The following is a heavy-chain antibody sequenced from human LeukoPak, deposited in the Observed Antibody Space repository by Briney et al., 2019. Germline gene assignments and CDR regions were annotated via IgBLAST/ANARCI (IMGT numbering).Heavy chain of an antibody. D-gene: IGHD3-22*01. J-gene: IGHJ4*02. Sequence: GGSLRLSCAASGFTFDDYAMHWVRQAPGKGLEWVSGISWNSGSIGYADSVKGRFTISGDNAKNSLYLQMNSLRAEDTALYYCAKVSDYYDSSGPFDYWGQGTLVTVSS. CDR3: AKVSDYYDSSGPFDY. CDR1: GFTFDDYA. V-gene: IGHV3-9*01. CDR2: ISWNSGSI.